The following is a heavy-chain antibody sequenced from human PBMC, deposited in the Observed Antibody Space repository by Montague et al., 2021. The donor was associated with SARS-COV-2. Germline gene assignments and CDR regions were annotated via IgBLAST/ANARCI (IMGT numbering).Heavy chain of an antibody. J-gene: IGHJ4*02. D-gene: IGHD4-23*01. V-gene: IGHV4-34*01. CDR1: GGSFSGYY. CDR2: INHSGSA. Sequence: SETLSLTYAVYGGSFSGYYWTWIRQSPGKGLEWIAEINHSGSANYNFNPSLRSRVTISVDTSKSQFSLKLNSVTAADTGVYYCARWDPQTLTMIGLRGKAASDYWGQGTLVTVSS. CDR3: ARWDPQTLTMIGLRGKAASDY.